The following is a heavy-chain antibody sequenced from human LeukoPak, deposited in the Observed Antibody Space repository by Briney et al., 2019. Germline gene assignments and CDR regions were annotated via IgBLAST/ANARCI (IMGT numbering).Heavy chain of an antibody. CDR3: AKDLAAYYDFWSGLVFDY. D-gene: IGHD3-3*01. V-gene: IGHV3-23*01. CDR1: GSTFSSYA. J-gene: IGHJ4*02. CDR2: IGGSGDT. Sequence: PGEPMRLSCAASGSTFSSYAMSWVRQPPGKGREWVSRIGGSGDTYYADSVKGRFTISRDNSKNTMYLQLSSLRAEDTAIYYCAKDLAAYYDFWSGLVFDYWGQGTLVTVSS.